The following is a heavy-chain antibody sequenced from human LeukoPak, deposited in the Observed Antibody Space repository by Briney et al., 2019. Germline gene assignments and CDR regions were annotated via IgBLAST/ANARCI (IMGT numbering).Heavy chain of an antibody. CDR2: INPNSGGT. Sequence: ASVKVSCKASGYTFTGYYMHWVRQAPGQGLEWMGWINPNSGGTNYAQKFQGRVTMTRDTSISTGYMELSRLRSDDTAVYYCARDPGSYFYYYYGMDVWGQGTTVTVSS. D-gene: IGHD1-26*01. CDR1: GYTFTGYY. CDR3: ARDPGSYFYYYYGMDV. V-gene: IGHV1-2*02. J-gene: IGHJ6*02.